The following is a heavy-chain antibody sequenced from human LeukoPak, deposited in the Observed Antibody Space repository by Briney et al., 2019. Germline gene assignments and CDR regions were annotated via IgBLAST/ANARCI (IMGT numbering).Heavy chain of an antibody. Sequence: GRSLRLSCAASGFTFSSYAMHWVRQAPGKGLEWVSYISSSSSTIYYADSVKGRFTISRDNAKNSLYLQMNSLRAEDTAVYYCASFLNDYWGQGTLVTVSS. CDR3: ASFLNDY. CDR2: ISSSSSTI. J-gene: IGHJ4*02. CDR1: GFTFSSYA. V-gene: IGHV3-48*01.